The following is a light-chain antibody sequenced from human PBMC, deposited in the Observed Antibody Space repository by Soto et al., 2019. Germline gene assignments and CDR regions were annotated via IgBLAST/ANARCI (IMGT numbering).Light chain of an antibody. CDR1: ITDVGKYNY. Sequence: QSALTQPRSVSGSPGQSVTISCTGNITDVGKYNYVSWYQQYTGKAPKLLMYDVTERPSGVPDRFSGSKSGNTASLTISGLQAEDEADYYCCSYAGSYTYVFGVGTKVTVL. CDR2: DVT. CDR3: CSYAGSYTYV. J-gene: IGLJ1*01. V-gene: IGLV2-11*01.